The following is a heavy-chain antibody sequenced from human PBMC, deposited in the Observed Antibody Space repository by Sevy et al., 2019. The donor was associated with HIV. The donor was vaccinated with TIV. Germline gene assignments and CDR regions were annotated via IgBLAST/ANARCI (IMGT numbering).Heavy chain of an antibody. Sequence: GGSLRLSCAASGFTFSSYSMNWVRQAPGKGLEWVSYISSSSSTIYYADSVKGRFTISRDNAKNSLYLQMNSLRDEETAVYYCARDSNYYYSSGFLSEAFDIWGQGTMVTVSS. J-gene: IGHJ3*02. CDR1: GFTFSSYS. D-gene: IGHD3-22*01. V-gene: IGHV3-48*02. CDR2: ISSSSSTI. CDR3: ARDSNYYYSSGFLSEAFDI.